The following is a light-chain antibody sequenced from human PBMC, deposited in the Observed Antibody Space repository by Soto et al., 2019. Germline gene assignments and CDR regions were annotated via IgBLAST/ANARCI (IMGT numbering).Light chain of an antibody. Sequence: EIVLTPSPGTLSLSPVERAPLSCRASQSVSSSYLAWYQQKPGQAPRLLIYVASSRAPGIPDRFSGSGSGTDFTLTISRLEPEDFAVYYGQQYGSSPRTFGQGTKVDIK. CDR2: VAS. V-gene: IGKV3-20*01. J-gene: IGKJ1*01. CDR3: QQYGSSPRT. CDR1: QSVSSSY.